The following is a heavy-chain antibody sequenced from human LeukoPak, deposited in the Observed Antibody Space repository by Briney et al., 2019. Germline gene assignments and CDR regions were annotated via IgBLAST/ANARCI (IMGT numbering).Heavy chain of an antibody. CDR1: GFTFSSYA. CDR2: ISGSGGST. J-gene: IGHJ3*02. V-gene: IGHV3-23*01. Sequence: GGSLRLSCAASGFTFSSYAMSWVRQAPGKGLEWVSAISGSGGSTYYADSVKGRFTISRDNSKNTLYLQMNSLRAEDTAVYYCAKDSDIVVVPAAIDAFDIWGQGTMVTVSS. D-gene: IGHD2-2*01. CDR3: AKDSDIVVVPAAIDAFDI.